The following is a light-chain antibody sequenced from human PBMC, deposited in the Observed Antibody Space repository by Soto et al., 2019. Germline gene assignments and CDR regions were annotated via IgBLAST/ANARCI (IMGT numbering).Light chain of an antibody. CDR2: AAS. V-gene: IGKV1-9*01. J-gene: IGKJ1*01. Sequence: ILLTDSPSSLSASVLDRVTITFLASQGIDSSFAWYQEKPGKAPKLLIYAASSLQSGVPSRFSGSGSGTEFTLTISSLQPDDFATYYCQQYNSYPWTFGQGTKVDIK. CDR1: QGIDSS. CDR3: QQYNSYPWT.